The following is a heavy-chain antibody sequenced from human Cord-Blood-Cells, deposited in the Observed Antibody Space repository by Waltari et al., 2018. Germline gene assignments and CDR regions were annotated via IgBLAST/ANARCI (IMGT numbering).Heavy chain of an antibody. Sequence: QVQLQQWGAGLLKPSETLSLTCAVYGGSFSGHYWSWIRQPPGKGLEWIGEINHSGSTNYNPSLKSRVTISVDTSKNQFSLKLSSVTAADTAVYYCARGSGYYYYGMDVWGQGTTVTVSS. CDR1: GGSFSGHY. D-gene: IGHD3-3*01. V-gene: IGHV4-34*01. CDR3: ARGSGYYYYGMDV. CDR2: INHSGST. J-gene: IGHJ6*02.